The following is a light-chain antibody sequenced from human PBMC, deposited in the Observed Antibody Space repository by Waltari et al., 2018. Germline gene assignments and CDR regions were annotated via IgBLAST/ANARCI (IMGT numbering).Light chain of an antibody. CDR2: AAS. CDR1: PDISSY. J-gene: IGKJ4*01. V-gene: IGKV1-9*01. Sequence: DIQLTQSPSFLSTSVGDRVTITCRANPDISSYLAWYQQKPGKAPKLLISAASTLQSAVPSRFSGSGSGTEFTLTISSLQSEDIATYYCQQLLSYPLTFGGGTKVEIK. CDR3: QQLLSYPLT.